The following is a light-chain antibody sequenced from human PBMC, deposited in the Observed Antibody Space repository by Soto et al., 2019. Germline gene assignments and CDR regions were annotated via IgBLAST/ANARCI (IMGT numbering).Light chain of an antibody. CDR2: GAS. CDR3: QQYGGSPIT. CDR1: QSVSSR. Sequence: EIVTTQSQATLSVSPGERSTLSCIASQSVSSRLAWYQQKPGQAPRLLISGASSRATGIPDRFSGSGSATDFTLTISRLEPEDFALYYCQQYGGSPITFGQGTLLEIK. V-gene: IGKV3-20*01. J-gene: IGKJ5*01.